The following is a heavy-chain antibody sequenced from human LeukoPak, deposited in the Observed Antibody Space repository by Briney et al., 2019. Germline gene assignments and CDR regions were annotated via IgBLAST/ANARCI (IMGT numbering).Heavy chain of an antibody. V-gene: IGHV4-59*08. CDR2: IYYSGST. CDR3: ARSGYYDSSGYYNFDY. J-gene: IGHJ4*02. Sequence: SETLSLTRTVSGGSISSYYWSWIRQPPGKGLEWIGYIYYSGSTNYNPSLKSRVTISVDTSKNQFSLKLSSVTAADTAVYYCARSGYYDSSGYYNFDYWGQGTLVTVSS. D-gene: IGHD3-22*01. CDR1: GGSISSYY.